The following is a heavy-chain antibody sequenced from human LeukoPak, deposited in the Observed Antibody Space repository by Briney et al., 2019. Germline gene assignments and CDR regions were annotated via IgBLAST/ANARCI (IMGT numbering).Heavy chain of an antibody. CDR1: GFTFSDYY. CDR2: ISSGGSTI. Sequence: GGSLRLSCAASGFTFSDYYMSWIRQAPGKGLEWVSYISSGGSTIYYADSVKGRFTISRDNAKNSLYLQMNSLRAEDTAVYYCARGRETYYDILTGYYDYWGQGTLVTVSS. CDR3: ARGRETYYDILTGYYDY. D-gene: IGHD3-9*01. J-gene: IGHJ4*02. V-gene: IGHV3-11*01.